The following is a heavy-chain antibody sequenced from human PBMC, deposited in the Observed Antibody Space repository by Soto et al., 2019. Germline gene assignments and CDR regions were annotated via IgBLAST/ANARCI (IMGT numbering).Heavy chain of an antibody. Sequence: PSETLSLTCTVSGGSISSNSYSWGWIRQPPGKGLEWVGVIYHSGSLYSNPSLKSRVTMSVDTSTTQFSLKFNSVSAGDTAVYYCAEGFVYFTSNRCYPATSFDTWGQGTLVTVSS. J-gene: IGHJ4*02. D-gene: IGHD2-2*01. CDR2: IYHSGSL. V-gene: IGHV4-39*01. CDR3: AEGFVYFTSNRCYPATSFDT. CDR1: GGSISSNSYS.